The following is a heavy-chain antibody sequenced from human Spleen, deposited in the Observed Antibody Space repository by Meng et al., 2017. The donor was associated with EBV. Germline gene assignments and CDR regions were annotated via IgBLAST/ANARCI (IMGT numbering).Heavy chain of an antibody. J-gene: IGHJ4*02. CDR1: GGSILSNIW. CDR2: IFHSGRT. D-gene: IGHD6-13*01. Sequence: ECRPRLGHPSEPLSLTFLVSGGSILSNIWGSWVRPPPGKGQEWIGEIFHSGRTNYNPSLKSRVTTSVDKSKNQFSLKLTSVTAADTAVYYCVGGERVAAGASFEYWGQGTLVTVSS. CDR3: VGGERVAAGASFEY. V-gene: IGHV4-4*02.